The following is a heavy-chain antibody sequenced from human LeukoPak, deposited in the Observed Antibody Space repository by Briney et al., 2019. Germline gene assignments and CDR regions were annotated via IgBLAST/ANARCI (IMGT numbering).Heavy chain of an antibody. CDR2: IYYSGST. Sequence: PSETLSLTWAVYGGSFSGYYWSWIRQPPGKGLEWIGYIYYSGSTYYNPSLKSRVTISVDTSKNQFSLKLSSVTAADTAVYYCARALTSSWLADAFDIWGQGTMVTVSS. CDR1: GGSFSGYY. J-gene: IGHJ3*02. CDR3: ARALTSSWLADAFDI. V-gene: IGHV4-30-4*08. D-gene: IGHD6-13*01.